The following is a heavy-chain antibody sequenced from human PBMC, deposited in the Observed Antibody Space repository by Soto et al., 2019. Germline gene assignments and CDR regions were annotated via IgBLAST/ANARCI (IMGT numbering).Heavy chain of an antibody. V-gene: IGHV4-39*01. CDR2: ISYSGST. D-gene: IGHD3-22*01. J-gene: IGHJ4*02. Sequence: QLQLQESGPGLVKPSETLSLTCTVSGGSISSTSYFWGWTRQPPGKGLEWIGSISYSGSTYHNPSLKSRVPISVDTSKNEFSLKLSSVSAADTAMYYCARAQGGNSVIVASIWGQGTLVTVSS. CDR3: ARAQGGNSVIVASI. CDR1: GGSISSTSYF.